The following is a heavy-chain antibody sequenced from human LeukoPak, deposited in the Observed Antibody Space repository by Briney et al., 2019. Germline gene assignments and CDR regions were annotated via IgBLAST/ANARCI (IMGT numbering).Heavy chain of an antibody. V-gene: IGHV3-30*03. CDR2: ISYDGSNK. D-gene: IGHD3-10*01. CDR3: ARSRNVLLWFGELYGDFDY. J-gene: IGHJ4*02. CDR1: GFTFSDYY. Sequence: PGGSLRLSCAASGFTFSDYYMSWIRQAPGKGLEWVAVISYDGSNKYYADSVKGRFTISRDNSKNTLYLQMNSLRAEDTAVYYCARSRNVLLWFGELYGDFDYWGQGTLVTVSS.